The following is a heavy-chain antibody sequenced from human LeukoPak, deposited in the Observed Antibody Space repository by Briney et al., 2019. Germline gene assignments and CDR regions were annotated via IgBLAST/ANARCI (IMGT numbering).Heavy chain of an antibody. Sequence: PSETLSLTSTVSGGSISSGSYYWRWIRQPAGKGLEWIGRIYTSGSTTYNPSLKSRVTISVDTSKNQFSLKLSSVTAADAAVYYCALKTVAGTFDIWGQGTMVTVSS. CDR2: IYTSGST. V-gene: IGHV4-61*02. CDR3: ALKTVAGTFDI. D-gene: IGHD6-19*01. CDR1: GGSISSGSYY. J-gene: IGHJ3*02.